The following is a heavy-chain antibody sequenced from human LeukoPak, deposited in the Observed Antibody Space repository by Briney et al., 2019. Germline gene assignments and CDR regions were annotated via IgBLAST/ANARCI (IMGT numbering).Heavy chain of an antibody. D-gene: IGHD5-18*01. CDR2: ISRSADNT. J-gene: IGHJ4*02. Sequence: GGSLRLSCAASGFTFSSFGMNWVRQAPGKGLEWVSGISRSADNTCYTDSVKGRFTISRDNSKNTLYLQMSSLRAEDTAVYYCAKDLGNSFGYENVFDYWGLGTLVTVSS. CDR3: AKDLGNSFGYENVFDY. V-gene: IGHV3-23*01. CDR1: GFTFSSFG.